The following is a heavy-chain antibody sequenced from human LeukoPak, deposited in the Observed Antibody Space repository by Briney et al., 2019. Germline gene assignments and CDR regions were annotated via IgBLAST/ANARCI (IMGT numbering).Heavy chain of an antibody. D-gene: IGHD6-13*01. CDR1: GYTFTSYD. CDR3: AREGIAAAVSPFDY. J-gene: IGHJ4*02. V-gene: IGHV1-8*01. CDR2: MNPNSGNT. Sequence: ASVKVSCKASGYTFTSYDINWVRQAAGQGLEWMGWMNPNSGNTGYAQKLQGRVTMTTDTSTSTAYMELRSLRSDDTAVYYCAREGIAAAVSPFDYWGQGTLVTVSS.